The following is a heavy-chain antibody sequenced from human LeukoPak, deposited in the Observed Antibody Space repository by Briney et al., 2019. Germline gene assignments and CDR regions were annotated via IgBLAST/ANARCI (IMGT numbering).Heavy chain of an antibody. CDR2: MPYDGSDK. V-gene: IGHV3-30*03. D-gene: IGHD5-24*01. CDR1: GFSFRNAW. CDR3: TRDLKMKYCDF. J-gene: IGHJ4*02. Sequence: GGSLRLSCAASGFSFRNAWMHWVRQAPGKGLEWVALMPYDGSDKYYADSVKGRFTISRDNSKNTLYLQMNSLRVEDTAIYYCTRDLKMKYCDFWGQGTLVTVSS.